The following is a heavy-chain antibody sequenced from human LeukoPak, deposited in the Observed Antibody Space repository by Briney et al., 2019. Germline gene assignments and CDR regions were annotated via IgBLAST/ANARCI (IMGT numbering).Heavy chain of an antibody. CDR3: TRDRGTYNWLDP. V-gene: IGHV3-73*01. CDR2: IDRPAKSYAT. Sequence: GGSLRLSCAASGFTLSDSAIHWVRQAPGKGLEWVGLIDRPAKSYATAYGASVGVRFTISRDDSKNTAYLQMDSLKTEDTALYYCTRDRGTYNWLDPWGQGTLVTVSS. D-gene: IGHD1-26*01. CDR1: GFTLSDSA. J-gene: IGHJ5*02.